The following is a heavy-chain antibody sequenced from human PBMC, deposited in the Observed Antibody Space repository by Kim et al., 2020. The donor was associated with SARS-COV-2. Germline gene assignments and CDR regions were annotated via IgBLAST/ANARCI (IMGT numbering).Heavy chain of an antibody. Sequence: SETLSLTCTVSDGPISTYYRSWVRQAAGKGLEWIGRIYSSGTTIYNPSLKSRVTMSVDTSKNQFSLKLRSVSAADTAVYYCARGETVLAYWGQGTLVTVS. J-gene: IGHJ4*02. CDR3: ARGETVLAY. CDR2: IYSSGTT. D-gene: IGHD4-17*01. CDR1: DGPISTYY. V-gene: IGHV4-4*07.